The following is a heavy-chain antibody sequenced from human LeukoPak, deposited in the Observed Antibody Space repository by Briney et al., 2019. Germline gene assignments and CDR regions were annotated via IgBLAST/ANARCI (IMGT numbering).Heavy chain of an antibody. Sequence: SEALSLTCTVSGGSISSSIYYWGWIRQPPGKGLEWIGSIYYSGRTYHNPSLKSRVTISVDTSKNQFSLKVRSVTAADTAVYYCARHRSAVEMATTLFGYWGQGTLVTVSS. J-gene: IGHJ4*02. CDR3: ARHRSAVEMATTLFGY. D-gene: IGHD5-24*01. CDR1: GGSISSSIYY. CDR2: IYYSGRT. V-gene: IGHV4-39*01.